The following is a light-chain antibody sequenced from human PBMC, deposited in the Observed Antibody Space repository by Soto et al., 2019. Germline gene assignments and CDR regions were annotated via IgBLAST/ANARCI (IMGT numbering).Light chain of an antibody. CDR2: EVS. V-gene: IGLV2-8*01. Sequence: QSALTQPPSASGSPGQSVTISCTGTSSDVGGYNYVSWYQQHPGKAPKLMIYEVSKRPSVVPDRFSGSKSGNTASLTVSGLQAEDEADYYCSSYAGSNNLYGFGTGTKLTVL. CDR1: SSDVGGYNY. CDR3: SSYAGSNNLYG. J-gene: IGLJ1*01.